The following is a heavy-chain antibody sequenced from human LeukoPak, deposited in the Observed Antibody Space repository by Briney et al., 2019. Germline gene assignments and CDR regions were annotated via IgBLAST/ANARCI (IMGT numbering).Heavy chain of an antibody. CDR1: GGSISSGDYY. Sequence: SETLSLTCTVSGGSISSGDYYWSWIRQPPGKGLEWIGYIYYSGSTYYNPSLKSRVTISVDTSKNQFSLKLSSVTAADTAVYYCARETIGGSPFGYYFDYWGQGTLVTVSS. CDR2: IYYSGST. J-gene: IGHJ4*02. D-gene: IGHD3-16*01. CDR3: ARETIGGSPFGYYFDY. V-gene: IGHV4-30-4*08.